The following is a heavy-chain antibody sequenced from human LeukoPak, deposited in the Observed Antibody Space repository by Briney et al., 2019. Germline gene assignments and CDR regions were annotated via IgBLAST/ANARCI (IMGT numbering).Heavy chain of an antibody. CDR3: ARMGRRVGYFDY. V-gene: IGHV4-31*02. CDR2: IYYSGST. Sequence: GYIYYSGSTYYNPSLKSRVTISVDTSKNQFSLKLSSVTAADTAVYYCARMGRRVGYFDYWGQGTLVTVSS. D-gene: IGHD1-26*01. J-gene: IGHJ4*02.